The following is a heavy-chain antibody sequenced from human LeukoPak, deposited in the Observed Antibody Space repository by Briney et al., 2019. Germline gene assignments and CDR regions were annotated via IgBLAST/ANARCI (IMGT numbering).Heavy chain of an antibody. CDR1: GFTFSSYA. CDR3: ARDGGQYCTNGVCFPFDY. Sequence: GGSLRLSCAASGFTFSSYAMSWVRQAPGKGLEWVSAISGSGGSTYYADSVKGRFTISRDNAKNSLYLQMNSLRAEDTAVYYCARDGGQYCTNGVCFPFDYWGQGTLVTVSS. D-gene: IGHD2-8*01. CDR2: ISGSGGST. V-gene: IGHV3-23*01. J-gene: IGHJ4*02.